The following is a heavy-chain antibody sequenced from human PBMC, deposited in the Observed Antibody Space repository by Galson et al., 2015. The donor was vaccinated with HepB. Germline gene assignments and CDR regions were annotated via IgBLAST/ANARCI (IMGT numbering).Heavy chain of an antibody. V-gene: IGHV5-51*01. CDR2: IYPGDSDP. J-gene: IGHJ3*02. CDR1: GYNFANYW. D-gene: IGHD1-26*01. CDR3: ARGSIVGGNTNAFDI. Sequence: QSGAEVKKPGESLKISCKASGYNFANYWIGWVRQMPGEGLEWMGIIYPGDSDPRYSPSFQGQVTISADKSISTAYLQWSSLRASDTAMYYCARGSIVGGNTNAFDIWGQGTMVTVSS.